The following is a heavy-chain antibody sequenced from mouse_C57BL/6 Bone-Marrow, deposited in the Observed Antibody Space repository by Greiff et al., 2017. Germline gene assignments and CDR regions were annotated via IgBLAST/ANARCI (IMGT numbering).Heavy chain of an antibody. Sequence: QVQLQQPGAELVKPGASVKLSCKASGYTFTSYWMHWVKPRPGQGLEWIGMIHPNSGSTNYNEKFKSKAPLTVDKSSSTAYMQLSSLTSEDSAVYYCARAGRRRYFDVWGTGTTVTVSS. CDR3: ARAGRRRYFDV. D-gene: IGHD3-3*01. CDR1: GYTFTSYW. V-gene: IGHV1-64*01. J-gene: IGHJ1*03. CDR2: IHPNSGST.